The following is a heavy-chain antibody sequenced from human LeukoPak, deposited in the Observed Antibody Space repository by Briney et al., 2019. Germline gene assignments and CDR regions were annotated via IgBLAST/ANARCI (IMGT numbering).Heavy chain of an antibody. CDR3: ARGGDIVVVENFDY. CDR1: GYTFTSNY. CDR2: IAPSSGTT. V-gene: IGHV1-46*01. D-gene: IGHD2-15*01. J-gene: IGHJ4*02. Sequence: ASVKVSCKASGYTFTSNYMHWVRQAPGQGLEWMGVIAPSSGTTSYAQKFQGRVTMTRDTSTSTLYMELSSLRSEDTAVYYCARGGDIVVVENFDYWGQGTLVTVSS.